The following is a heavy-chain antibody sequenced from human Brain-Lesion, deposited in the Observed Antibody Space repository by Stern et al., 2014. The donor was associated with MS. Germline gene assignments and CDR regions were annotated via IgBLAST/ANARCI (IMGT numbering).Heavy chain of an antibody. J-gene: IGHJ4*02. Sequence: QMQLVESGPGLVKPSQTLSLTCTVSGGAVSSGDRYWSWIRPHPAKGLEWIGYISYSGNTYYNPSLESRVTISMDRSKNQFSLKLRSVTAADTAVYYCARVTEFLRFFYPDYWGQGIRVTVSS. D-gene: IGHD3-3*01. V-gene: IGHV4-31*03. CDR1: GGAVSSGDRY. CDR2: ISYSGNT. CDR3: ARVTEFLRFFYPDY.